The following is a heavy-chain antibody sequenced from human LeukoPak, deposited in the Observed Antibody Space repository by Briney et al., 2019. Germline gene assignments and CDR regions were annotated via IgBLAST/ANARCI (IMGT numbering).Heavy chain of an antibody. J-gene: IGHJ6*03. CDR3: ARVPMTTHSVHYYYYMDV. CDR2: IIPIFGTA. Sequence: SVKVSCKASGGTFSSYAISWVRQAPGQGLEWMGGIIPIFGTANYAQKFQGRVTITTDESTSTAYMELSSLRSEDTAVYYCARVPMTTHSVHYYYYMDVWGKGTTVTVSS. CDR1: GGTFSSYA. V-gene: IGHV1-69*05. D-gene: IGHD4-11*01.